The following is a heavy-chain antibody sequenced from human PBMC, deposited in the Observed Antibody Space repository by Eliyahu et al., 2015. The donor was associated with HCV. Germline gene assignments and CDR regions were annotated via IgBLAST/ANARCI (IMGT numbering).Heavy chain of an antibody. V-gene: IGHV1-2*02. J-gene: IGHJ6*02. CDR2: INPNSGGT. D-gene: IGHD2-2*01. CDR1: GYTFTGYY. Sequence: QVQLVQSGAEVKKPGASVKVSCKASGYTFTGYYMHWVRQAPGQGLEWMGWINPNSGGTNYAQKFQGRVTMTRDTSISTAYMELSRLRSDDTAVYYCARAILSPAAQSSTRLDYGMDVWGQGTTVTVSS. CDR3: ARAILSPAAQSSTRLDYGMDV.